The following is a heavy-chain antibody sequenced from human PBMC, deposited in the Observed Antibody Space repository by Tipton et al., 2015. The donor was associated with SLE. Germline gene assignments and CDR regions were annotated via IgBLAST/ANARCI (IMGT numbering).Heavy chain of an antibody. D-gene: IGHD3-10*01. J-gene: IGHJ4*01. CDR1: GDSISNYY. CDR3: ARGAKERITLVRVRPYYFDY. Sequence: QLVQSGPEVKPSETLSLTCTVSGDSISNYYWSWIRQPPGKGLEWIGHIYSSGSTNYNPSLKSRVIISADTSKNQLSLKLTSVAAADTSVYYCARGAKERITLVRVRPYYFDYWGQGSLVTVSS. V-gene: IGHV4-4*08. CDR2: IYSSGST.